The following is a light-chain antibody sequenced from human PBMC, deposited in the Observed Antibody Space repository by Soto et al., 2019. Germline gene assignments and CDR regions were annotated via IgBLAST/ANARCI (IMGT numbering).Light chain of an antibody. V-gene: IGKV3-20*01. CDR2: GST. CDR3: QHYGSSSYT. J-gene: IGKJ2*01. Sequence: EIVLTQSPGTLSLSPGERATLSCRASQSLSGSYFAWYQQIPGQAPRLLISGSTSRATGIPDRFSDSGSGTDFTLTISSLEPEDFAVYFCQHYGSSSYTFGQGTKLEIK. CDR1: QSLSGSY.